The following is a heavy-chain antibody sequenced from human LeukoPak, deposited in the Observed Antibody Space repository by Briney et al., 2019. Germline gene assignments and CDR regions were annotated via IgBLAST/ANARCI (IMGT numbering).Heavy chain of an antibody. J-gene: IGHJ4*02. CDR1: GGSFSGYY. V-gene: IGHV4-34*01. D-gene: IGHD2-15*01. Sequence: PSETLSLTCAVYGGSFSGYYWSWIRQPPGKGLEWIGEINHSGSTNYNPSLKSRVTISVDTSKNQFSLKLSSVTAADTAVYYCARGGYCSGGSCQHFDYWGQGTLVTVSS. CDR3: ARGGYCSGGSCQHFDY. CDR2: INHSGST.